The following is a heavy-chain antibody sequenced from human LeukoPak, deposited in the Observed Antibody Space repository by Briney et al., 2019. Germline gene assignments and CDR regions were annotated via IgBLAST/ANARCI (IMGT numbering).Heavy chain of an antibody. D-gene: IGHD3-10*01. CDR3: ARDRYGSGSGDY. V-gene: IGHV4-31*03. J-gene: IGHJ4*02. CDR1: GGSISSGGYY. CDR2: IYYSGST. Sequence: ASETLSLTCTVSGGSISSGGYYWSWIRQHPGKGLEWIGYIYYSGSTYYNPSLKSRVTISVDTSKNQFSLKLSSVTAADTAVYYCARDRYGSGSGDYWGQGTLVTVSS.